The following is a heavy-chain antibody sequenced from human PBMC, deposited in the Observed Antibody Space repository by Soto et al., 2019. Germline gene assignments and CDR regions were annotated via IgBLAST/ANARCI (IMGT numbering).Heavy chain of an antibody. CDR3: ALVRGYAFDI. J-gene: IGHJ3*02. D-gene: IGHD6-6*01. V-gene: IGHV4-39*01. CDR2: IYYSGTT. CDR1: GGSISSSDYH. Sequence: QLQLQESGPGLVKPSETLSLTCTVSGGSISSSDYHWGWIRQPPGKGLEWIGNIYYSGTTYYNPSLKSRVSIFDDTSTNQFSLKLRSVTAADTAVYYCALVRGYAFDIWGQGTMVTVSS.